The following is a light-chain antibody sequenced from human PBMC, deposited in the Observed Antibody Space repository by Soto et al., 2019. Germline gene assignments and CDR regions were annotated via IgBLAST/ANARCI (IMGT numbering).Light chain of an antibody. CDR1: QSVLYSSNNKNY. V-gene: IGKV4-1*01. CDR2: WAS. Sequence: DIVMTQSPDSLAVSLGERATINCKSSQSVLYSSNNKNYLAWYQQKPGQPPKLLIYWASTRESGVPERFSGSGSGTEFTLTISSVQAEDVEIYYCQHYYSAPPTFGQGTKVEIK. J-gene: IGKJ1*01. CDR3: QHYYSAPPT.